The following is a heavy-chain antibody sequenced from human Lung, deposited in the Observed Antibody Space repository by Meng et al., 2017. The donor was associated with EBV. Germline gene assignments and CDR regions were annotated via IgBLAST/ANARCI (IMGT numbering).Heavy chain of an antibody. V-gene: IGHV4-34*01. Sequence: QVQLPQLGAGLLKHSETLSLTLAVYGGSFSGYYWSWIRQPPGKGLEWIGEINHSGSTNYNPSLKSRVTISVDTSKNQFSLKLSSVTAADTAVYYCARALFDYYDSSGYYDYWGQGTLVTVSS. D-gene: IGHD3-22*01. CDR2: INHSGST. J-gene: IGHJ4*02. CDR3: ARALFDYYDSSGYYDY. CDR1: GGSFSGYY.